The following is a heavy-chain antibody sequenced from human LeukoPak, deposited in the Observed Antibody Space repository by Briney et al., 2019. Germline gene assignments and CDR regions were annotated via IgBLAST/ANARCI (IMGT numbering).Heavy chain of an antibody. Sequence: GGSLRLSCSASGFTFSTLPMHWVRQAPGKGLDYVSGSSSNGGSTYYADSVKGRFTISRDNSKNTLYLQMSSLRPEDTAVYYCVNQISGWVYWGQGTLVTVSS. CDR3: VNQISGWVY. J-gene: IGHJ4*02. D-gene: IGHD6-19*01. CDR2: SSSNGGST. CDR1: GFTFSTLP. V-gene: IGHV3-64D*06.